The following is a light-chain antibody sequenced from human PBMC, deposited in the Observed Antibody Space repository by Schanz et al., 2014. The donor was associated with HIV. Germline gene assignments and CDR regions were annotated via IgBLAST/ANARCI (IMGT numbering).Light chain of an antibody. J-gene: IGKJ4*01. CDR2: DAS. V-gene: IGKV3-11*01. CDR3: QQRSKLLT. Sequence: EIVLTQSPATLSLSPGERATLSCRASQSVSSYLAWYQQKPGQAPRLLIYDASHRATGVPPRFSGSGSGTDFTLTISNLEPEDFAVYHCQQRSKLLTFGGGTKVEI. CDR1: QSVSSY.